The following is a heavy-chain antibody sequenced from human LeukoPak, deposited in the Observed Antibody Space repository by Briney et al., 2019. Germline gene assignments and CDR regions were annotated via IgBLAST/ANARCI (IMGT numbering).Heavy chain of an antibody. CDR3: ARDRVDSGSSD. CDR2: INHSGST. J-gene: IGHJ4*02. CDR1: GGSFSGYY. V-gene: IGHV4-34*01. D-gene: IGHD1-26*01. Sequence: PSETLSLTCAVYGGSFSGYYWSWLRQPPGKGLEWIGEINHSGSTNYNPSLKSRVTISVDTSKNQFSLKLSSVTAADTAVYYCARDRVDSGSSDWGQGTLVTVSS.